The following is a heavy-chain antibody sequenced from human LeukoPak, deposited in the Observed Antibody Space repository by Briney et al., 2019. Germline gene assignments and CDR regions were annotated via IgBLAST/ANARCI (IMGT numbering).Heavy chain of an antibody. Sequence: GGSLRLSCAASGFTVSSNYMSWVRQAAGKGLEWVSVLYSGGNAYYADSVKGRFTISRDNSKNTLYLQMNSLRAEDTAVYYCATNRYSSGWYGYFEFRGQGTLVTVPS. CDR2: LYSGGNA. J-gene: IGHJ4*02. V-gene: IGHV3-53*01. CDR3: ATNRYSSGWYGYFEF. CDR1: GFTVSSNY. D-gene: IGHD6-19*01.